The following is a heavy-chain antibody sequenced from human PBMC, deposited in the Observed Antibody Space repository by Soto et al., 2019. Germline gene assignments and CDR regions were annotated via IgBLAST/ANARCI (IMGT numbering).Heavy chain of an antibody. CDR2: IKQDGSEK. Sequence: PGGSLRLSCAASGFTFSSYWMSWVRQAPGKGLEWVANIKQDGSEKYYVDSVKGRFTISRDNAKNSLYLQMNSLRAEDTAVYYCARVQSQRYGGNGAYYYYGMDVWGQGTTVTVSS. CDR3: ARVQSQRYGGNGAYYYYGMDV. CDR1: GFTFSSYW. J-gene: IGHJ6*02. D-gene: IGHD2-15*01. V-gene: IGHV3-7*03.